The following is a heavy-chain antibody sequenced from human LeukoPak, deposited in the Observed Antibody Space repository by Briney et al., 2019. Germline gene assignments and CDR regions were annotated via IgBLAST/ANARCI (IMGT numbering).Heavy chain of an antibody. V-gene: IGHV4-30-4*01. CDR3: ARLSEAAAGYLDY. D-gene: IGHD6-13*01. J-gene: IGHJ4*02. CDR1: GGAIGGGDYY. Sequence: PSETLSLTCTVSGGAIGGGDYYWGWIRQPPGKGLEWIGYIYYSGSTYYTPSLKSRVTISVDTSKNQFSLKLSSVTAADTAVYYCARLSEAAAGYLDYWGQGTLVTVSS. CDR2: IYYSGST.